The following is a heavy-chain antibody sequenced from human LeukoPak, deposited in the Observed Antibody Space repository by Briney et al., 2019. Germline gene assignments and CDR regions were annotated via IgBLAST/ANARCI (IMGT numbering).Heavy chain of an antibody. J-gene: IGHJ6*02. CDR2: INPSGGST. V-gene: IGHV1-46*01. CDR3: ARGSSSWGFYYYYYGMDA. CDR1: GYTFISYY. D-gene: IGHD6-13*01. Sequence: ASVKVSCKASGYTFISYYMHWVRQAPGQGLEWMGIINPSGGSTSYAQKFQGRVTMTRDTSTSTVYMELSSLRSEDTAVYYCARGSSSWGFYYYYYGMDAWGQGTTVTVSS.